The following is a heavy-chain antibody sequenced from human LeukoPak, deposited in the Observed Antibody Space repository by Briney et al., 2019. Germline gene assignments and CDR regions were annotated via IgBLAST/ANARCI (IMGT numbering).Heavy chain of an antibody. CDR2: IGWNGRSI. D-gene: IGHD3-10*01. Sequence: GGSLRLSCEASGFSFDDFDMHWVRHAPGEGVEWVSHIGWNGRSIHYADSVKGRFTISRDNAKNSLYLQMTSLRAEDTALYYCAKDSDYFGSGSYYNFWDVWGQGTTVIVSS. CDR3: AKDSDYFGSGSYYNFWDV. V-gene: IGHV3-9*01. J-gene: IGHJ6*02. CDR1: GFSFDDFD.